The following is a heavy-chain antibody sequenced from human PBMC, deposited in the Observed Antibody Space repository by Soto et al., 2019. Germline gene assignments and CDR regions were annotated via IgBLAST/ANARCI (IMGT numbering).Heavy chain of an antibody. D-gene: IGHD3-10*01. CDR3: ARESRRFVDC. CDR2: IYWDDDK. V-gene: IGHV2-5*02. Sequence: QITLKESGPTLVKPTQTLTLTCTFSGFSLSTTGVGVGWIRQPPGTALEWLAIIYWDDDKRYSPSLKSRLTITKDTYNNQVVLTMTNRDPVDTATYYCARESRRFVDCWGQGTMVTVSS. CDR1: GFSLSTTGVG. J-gene: IGHJ4*02.